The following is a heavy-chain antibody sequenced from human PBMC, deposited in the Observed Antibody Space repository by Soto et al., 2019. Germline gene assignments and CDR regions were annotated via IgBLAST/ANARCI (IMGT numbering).Heavy chain of an antibody. CDR3: ARDYYDSSGYLIEDY. V-gene: IGHV4-39*07. CDR1: GTSISSSSYY. J-gene: IGHJ4*02. Sequence: AETLSLTCTVSGTSISSSSYYWGRIRQPPGKGLERIGSIFYSGSTNYNASIKSRVTISVDSSKKRCSLKLSSVTAADTGVYYCARDYYDSSGYLIEDYWGQGTLVTVSS. D-gene: IGHD3-22*01. CDR2: IFYSGST.